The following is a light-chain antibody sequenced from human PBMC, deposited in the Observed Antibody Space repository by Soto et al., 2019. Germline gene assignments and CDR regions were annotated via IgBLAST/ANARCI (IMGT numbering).Light chain of an antibody. Sequence: QSALTQPASVSGSPGQSITISCTGTSSDVGGYNYVSWYQQHPGKAPKLMIYEVTYRPSGVSNRFSASKSGNTASLTISGLQAEDEAEYYCSSYTSSSTQLVFGGGTQLTVL. CDR1: SSDVGGYNY. V-gene: IGLV2-14*01. CDR3: SSYTSSSTQLV. CDR2: EVT. J-gene: IGLJ2*01.